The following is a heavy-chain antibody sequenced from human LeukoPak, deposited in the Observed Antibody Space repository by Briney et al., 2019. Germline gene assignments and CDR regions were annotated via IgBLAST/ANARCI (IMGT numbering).Heavy chain of an antibody. J-gene: IGHJ5*02. Sequence: GGSLRLSCAASGFTFSSYGMHWVRQAPGKGLEWVAVISYDGSNKYYADSVKGRFTISRDNSKNTLYLQMNSLRAEDTAVYYCAKVGYCSSTSCLTPWGQGTLVTVSS. CDR2: ISYDGSNK. CDR1: GFTFSSYG. D-gene: IGHD2-2*03. CDR3: AKVGYCSSTSCLTP. V-gene: IGHV3-30*18.